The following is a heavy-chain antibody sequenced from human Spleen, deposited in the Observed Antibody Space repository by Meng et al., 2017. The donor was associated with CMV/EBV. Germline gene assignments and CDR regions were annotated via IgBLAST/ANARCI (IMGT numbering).Heavy chain of an antibody. CDR2: INAANGNT. V-gene: IGHV1-3*01. CDR3: ARGNYFGAGSFYRIFDH. D-gene: IGHD3-10*01. J-gene: IGHJ4*02. Sequence: YTFSDYDMHWVRQAPGQRLEWMGWINAANGNTKYSQKFQDRVTITRDTSADTAYIELSSLRSEDTAVYYCARGNYFGAGSFYRIFDHWGQGTLVTVSS. CDR1: YTFSDYD.